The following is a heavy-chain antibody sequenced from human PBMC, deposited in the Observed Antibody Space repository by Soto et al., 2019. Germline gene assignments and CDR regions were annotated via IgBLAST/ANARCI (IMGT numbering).Heavy chain of an antibody. CDR1: GGSFSGYY. D-gene: IGHD1-1*01. Sequence: SETLSLTCAVYGGSFSGYYWSWIRQPPGKGLEWIGEINHSGSTNYNPSLKSRVTISVDTSKNQFSLKLSSVTAADTAVYYCARGRVHYYYYYGMDVWGQGTTVT. J-gene: IGHJ6*02. CDR2: INHSGST. V-gene: IGHV4-34*01. CDR3: ARGRVHYYYYYGMDV.